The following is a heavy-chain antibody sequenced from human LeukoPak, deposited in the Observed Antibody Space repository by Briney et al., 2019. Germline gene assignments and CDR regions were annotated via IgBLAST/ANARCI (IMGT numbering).Heavy chain of an antibody. CDR2: ISAYNGNT. CDR3: ARDRSSYGSGNFDY. J-gene: IGHJ4*02. V-gene: IGHV1-18*01. CDR1: GYTLTSYG. Sequence: ASVKVSCKASGYTLTSYGISWVRQAPGQGLEWMGWISAYNGNTNYAQKLQGRVTMTTDTSTSTAYMELRSLRSDDTAVYYCARDRSSYGSGNFDYWGQGTLVTVSS. D-gene: IGHD3-10*01.